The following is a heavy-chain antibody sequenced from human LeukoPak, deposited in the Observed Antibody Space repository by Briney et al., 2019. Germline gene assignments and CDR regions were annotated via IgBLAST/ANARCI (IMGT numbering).Heavy chain of an antibody. Sequence: SETLSLTCAVYGGSFSGYYWSWIRQPPGKGLEWIGEINHSGSTNYNPSLKSRVTISVDTSKNQFSLKLSSVTAADTAVYYCARAPVYCDYAQVVDYFDYWGQGTLVTVSS. CDR1: GGSFSGYY. CDR2: INHSGST. CDR3: ARAPVYCDYAQVVDYFDY. D-gene: IGHD4-17*01. V-gene: IGHV4-34*01. J-gene: IGHJ4*02.